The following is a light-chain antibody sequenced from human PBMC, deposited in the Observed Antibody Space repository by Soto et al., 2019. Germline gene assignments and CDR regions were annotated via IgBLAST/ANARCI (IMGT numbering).Light chain of an antibody. Sequence: QSVLTQPASVSGSPGQSITISCTGTSSDVGGYNYVSWYQLHPGKAPKLIIYEVSNRPSGVSNRFSGSKSGNTASLTISGLQAEDEADYYCSSYTSSTADVFAKGTKVTVL. J-gene: IGLJ1*01. CDR1: SSDVGGYNY. CDR3: SSYTSSTADV. V-gene: IGLV2-14*01. CDR2: EVS.